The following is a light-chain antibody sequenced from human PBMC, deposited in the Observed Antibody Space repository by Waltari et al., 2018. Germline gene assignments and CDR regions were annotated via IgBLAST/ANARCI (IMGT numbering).Light chain of an antibody. Sequence: DIQMTQSPSTLSASVGDRVTITCRASQSISSWLAWYQQKHGKAPKLLIYKASSLESGVPSRFSGSGSGTEFTLTISSLQPDDFATYYCQQYNSYSYTFGQGTKLEIK. V-gene: IGKV1-5*03. J-gene: IGKJ2*01. CDR2: KAS. CDR3: QQYNSYSYT. CDR1: QSISSW.